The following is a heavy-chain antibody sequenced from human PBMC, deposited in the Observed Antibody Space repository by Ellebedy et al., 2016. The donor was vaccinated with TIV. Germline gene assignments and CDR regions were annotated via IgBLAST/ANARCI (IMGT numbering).Heavy chain of an antibody. Sequence: GESLKISCAASGFTFSSLAMNWVRQAPGQGLEWVSGISGSGGSTYDTDSVKGRFTISRDNSKNTLYLQMNSLRVEDTAVYYCVGRPQSSGWYGPFDYWGQGTLVTVSS. D-gene: IGHD6-19*01. V-gene: IGHV3-23*01. CDR3: VGRPQSSGWYGPFDY. CDR1: GFTFSSLA. J-gene: IGHJ4*02. CDR2: ISGSGGST.